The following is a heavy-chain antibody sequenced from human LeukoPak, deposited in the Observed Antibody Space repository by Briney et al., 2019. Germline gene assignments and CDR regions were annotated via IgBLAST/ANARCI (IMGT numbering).Heavy chain of an antibody. V-gene: IGHV1-2*04. CDR2: INPNSGGT. CDR1: GYTFTGYY. Sequence: ASVKVSCKASGYTFTGYYMHWVRQAPGQGLEWMGWINPNSGGTNYAQKFQGWVTMTRDTSISTAYMELSRLRSDDTAVYYCARNHLENWNDGAFDIWGQGTMVTVSS. D-gene: IGHD1-1*01. J-gene: IGHJ3*02. CDR3: ARNHLENWNDGAFDI.